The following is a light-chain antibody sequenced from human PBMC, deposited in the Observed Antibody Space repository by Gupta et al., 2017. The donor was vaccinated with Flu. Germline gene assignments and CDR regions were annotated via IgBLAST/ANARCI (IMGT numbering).Light chain of an antibody. V-gene: IGLV8-61*01. CDR2: STN. Sequence: TVTLTCGVSSGSVARSFFRTWYQQTPGQSPRTLMFSTNCRSSGVPGRFSGSILGKRAALTITEAKEDEESDYYCVRDMGGGISIFGGGTKLTVL. CDR1: SGSVARSFF. J-gene: IGLJ2*01. CDR3: VRDMGGGISI.